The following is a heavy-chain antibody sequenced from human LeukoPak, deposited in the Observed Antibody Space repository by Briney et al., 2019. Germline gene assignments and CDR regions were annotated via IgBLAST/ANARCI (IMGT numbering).Heavy chain of an antibody. V-gene: IGHV3-74*01. Sequence: GSLRLSCAASGFTFSKYWMLWVRQAPGKGLESVSRINADGTVTTYADSVKGRFTVSRDNADNTMFLQMNSVRDEDTAVYYCATKQWLAPPPDSWGQGTPVTVSS. J-gene: IGHJ4*02. CDR3: ATKQWLAPPPDS. D-gene: IGHD6-19*01. CDR2: INADGTVT. CDR1: GFTFSKYW.